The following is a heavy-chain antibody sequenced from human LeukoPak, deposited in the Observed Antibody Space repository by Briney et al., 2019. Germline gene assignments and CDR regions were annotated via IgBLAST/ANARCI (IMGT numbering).Heavy chain of an antibody. CDR1: GFIFSNYG. Sequence: GRPLRLSCAASGFIFSNYGMHWVRQAPGKGLEWVAVISYDGNDKYYADSVKGRFTISRDNSKNTLCLQMNSLRTEDTAVYFCARGSIVGATSGAFDIWGQGTMVTVSS. J-gene: IGHJ3*02. CDR3: ARGSIVGATSGAFDI. CDR2: ISYDGNDK. D-gene: IGHD1-26*01. V-gene: IGHV3-30*03.